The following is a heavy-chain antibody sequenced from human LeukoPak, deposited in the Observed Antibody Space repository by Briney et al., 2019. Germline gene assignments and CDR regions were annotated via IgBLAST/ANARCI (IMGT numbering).Heavy chain of an antibody. CDR3: ARYDYVWGSYRYFGFDY. CDR2: ISGSGGST. Sequence: GGSLRLSCAASGFTFSSYAMSWVRQAPGKGLEWVSAISGSGGSTYYADSVKGRFTISRDNSKNTLYLQMNSLRAEDTAVYYCARYDYVWGSYRYFGFDYWGQGTLVTVSS. V-gene: IGHV3-23*01. CDR1: GFTFSSYA. D-gene: IGHD3-16*02. J-gene: IGHJ4*02.